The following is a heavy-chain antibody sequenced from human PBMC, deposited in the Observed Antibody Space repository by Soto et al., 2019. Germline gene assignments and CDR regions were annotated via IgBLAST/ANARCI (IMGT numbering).Heavy chain of an antibody. CDR3: ARSLVPAANDYYYYGMDV. CDR2: IIPIFGTA. J-gene: IGHJ6*02. V-gene: IGHV1-69*12. Sequence: QVQLVQSGAAVKKPGSSVTVSCKASGGTFSSYAISWVRQAPGQGLEWMGGIIPIFGTANYAQKFQGRVTITADESTSTAYMELSSLRSEDTAVYYCARSLVPAANDYYYYGMDVWGQGTTVTVSS. D-gene: IGHD2-2*01. CDR1: GGTFSSYA.